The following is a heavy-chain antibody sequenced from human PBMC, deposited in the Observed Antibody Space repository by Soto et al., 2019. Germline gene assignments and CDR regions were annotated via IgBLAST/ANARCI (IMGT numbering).Heavy chain of an antibody. V-gene: IGHV3-30*18. Sequence: QVQLVESGGGVVEPGRSLRLSCAASGFTFSSYGMHWVRQAPGKGLEWVAVISYDGSNKYYADSVKGRFTISRDNSKNTLYLQMNSLSAEDTAVYYCAKDRAYSGYDSDIWGQGTMVTVSS. CDR3: AKDRAYSGYDSDI. J-gene: IGHJ3*02. CDR1: GFTFSSYG. CDR2: ISYDGSNK. D-gene: IGHD5-12*01.